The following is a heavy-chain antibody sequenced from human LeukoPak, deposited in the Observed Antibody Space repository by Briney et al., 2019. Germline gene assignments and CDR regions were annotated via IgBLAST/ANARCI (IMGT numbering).Heavy chain of an antibody. J-gene: IGHJ2*01. CDR3: ARVTTVTTIPHDWYFDL. Sequence: SRTLSLTCAISGDSVSSNSAAWNWIRQSPSGGLEWLGRTYYRSKWYNDYAVSVKSRITINPDTSKNQFSLQLNSVTPEDTAVYYCARVTTVTTIPHDWYFDLWGRGTLVTVSS. CDR1: GDSVSSNSAA. D-gene: IGHD4-17*01. CDR2: TYYRSKWYN. V-gene: IGHV6-1*01.